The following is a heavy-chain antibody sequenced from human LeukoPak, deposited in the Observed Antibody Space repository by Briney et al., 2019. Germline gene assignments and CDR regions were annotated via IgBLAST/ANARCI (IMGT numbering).Heavy chain of an antibody. CDR2: INPNSGGT. J-gene: IGHJ2*01. CDR1: GYTFTGYY. CDR3: ARDGSANEWYFDL. D-gene: IGHD3-10*01. Sequence: EASVKVPCKASGYTFTGYYMHWVRQAPGQGLEWMGWINPNSGGTNYAQKFQGWVTMTRDTSISTAYMELSRLRSDDTAVYYCARDGSANEWYFDLWGRGTLVTVSS. V-gene: IGHV1-2*04.